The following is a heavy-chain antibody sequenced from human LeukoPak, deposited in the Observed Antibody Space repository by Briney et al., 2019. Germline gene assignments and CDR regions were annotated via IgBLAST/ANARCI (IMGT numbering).Heavy chain of an antibody. D-gene: IGHD4-17*01. V-gene: IGHV4-59*01. CDR1: GGSINGYF. CDR2: ISDSGST. J-gene: IGHJ5*02. CDR3: ARVFRGAVTSNWFDP. Sequence: PSETLSLTCTVSGGSINGYFWTWIRQPPGKGLEWIGYISDSGSTNYNPSLKSRVTLTVDSSNTEFSLRLNSVTAADTAVYYCARVFRGAVTSNWFDPWGQGTPVTVSS.